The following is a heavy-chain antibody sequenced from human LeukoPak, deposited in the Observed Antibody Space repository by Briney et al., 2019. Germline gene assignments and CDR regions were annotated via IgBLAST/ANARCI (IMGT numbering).Heavy chain of an antibody. CDR3: ARPDILTGYPLFDY. CDR2: INTNTGNP. CDR1: GYTFTSYA. D-gene: IGHD3-9*01. V-gene: IGHV7-4-1*02. J-gene: IGHJ4*02. Sequence: GASVKVSCKASGYTFTSYAMNWVRQAPGQGLEWMGWINTNTGNPTYAQGFTGRFVFSLDTSVSTAYLQISSLKAEDTAVYYCARPDILTGYPLFDYWGQGTLVIVSS.